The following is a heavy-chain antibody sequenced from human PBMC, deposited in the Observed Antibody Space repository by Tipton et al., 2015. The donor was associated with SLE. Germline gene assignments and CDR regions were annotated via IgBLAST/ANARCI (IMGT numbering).Heavy chain of an antibody. J-gene: IGHJ4*02. V-gene: IGHV4-4*02. D-gene: IGHD1-7*01. CDR2: IYHSESP. Sequence: TLSLTCAVSGGSIISSSWWSWVRQPPGKGLEWIGDIYHSESPNYNPSLKSRVTISIDKSKNQFSLKLTSVTAADTAVYHCTRVPRYNWNYIADWGQGTLVYVSS. CDR1: GGSIISSSW. CDR3: TRVPRYNWNYIAD.